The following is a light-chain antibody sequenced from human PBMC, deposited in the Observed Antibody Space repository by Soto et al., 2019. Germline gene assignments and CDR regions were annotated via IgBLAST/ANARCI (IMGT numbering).Light chain of an antibody. CDR2: GAS. V-gene: IGKV3-20*01. CDR1: QSVRSDY. CDR3: QQYGSSPRT. J-gene: IGKJ1*01. Sequence: EIVLTQSPCTLSLSPGERATLSCRASQSVRSDYLAWYQQKPGQAPRLHIYGASTRATGIPDRFTGSGSGTDFTLTISRLEPEDFAVYYCQQYGSSPRTFGQGTKVEIK.